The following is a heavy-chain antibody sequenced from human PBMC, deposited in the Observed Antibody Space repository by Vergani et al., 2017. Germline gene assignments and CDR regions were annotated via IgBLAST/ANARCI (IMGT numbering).Heavy chain of an antibody. V-gene: IGHV3-23*01. CDR3: AKDPSANTAMVDIDC. Sequence: EVQLLESGGGLGQPGGSLRLSCAASGFTFGSYAMSWVRQAQGKGLEWVSTITGSSVTTYYADSVKGRFSISRDNSKNTLYLQMSSLRTEDTAIYYCAKDPSANTAMVDIDCWGQGTLVTVSS. CDR1: GFTFGSYA. CDR2: ITGSSVTT. J-gene: IGHJ4*02. D-gene: IGHD5-18*01.